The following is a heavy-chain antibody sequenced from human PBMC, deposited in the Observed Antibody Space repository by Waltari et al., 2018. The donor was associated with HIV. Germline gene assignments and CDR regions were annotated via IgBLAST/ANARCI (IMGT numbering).Heavy chain of an antibody. CDR3: ARDINGGWGY. CDR2: ISRSSSSI. J-gene: IGHJ4*02. V-gene: IGHV3-48*01. CDR1: GFTFSNYN. Sequence: EVQLVESGGGVVQPGGSLRLSCAASGFTFSNYNMNWVRQDPGKGLEWVSYISRSSSSIFYADSVKGRFTISRDNAKNSLYLQMNSLRVEDTAVYYCARDINGGWGYWGQGTLVTVAS. D-gene: IGHD7-27*01.